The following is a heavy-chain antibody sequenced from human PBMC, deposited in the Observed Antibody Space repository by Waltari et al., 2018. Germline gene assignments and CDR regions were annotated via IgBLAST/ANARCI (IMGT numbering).Heavy chain of an antibody. CDR2: IHISGST. D-gene: IGHD4-17*01. J-gene: IGHJ3*02. Sequence: QPQLQESGPGLEKPSETLSLPCTVSGGSITTRSYHWAWSRQPPGKGLEWIGSIHISGSTYYNPPLRSRVTMSVDTSNNQFSLKLTSVTAADTAVYYCARQPPTTVPTPRSPFDTWGQGTMVSVSS. CDR3: ARQPPTTVPTPRSPFDT. V-gene: IGHV4-39*07. CDR1: GGSITTRSYH.